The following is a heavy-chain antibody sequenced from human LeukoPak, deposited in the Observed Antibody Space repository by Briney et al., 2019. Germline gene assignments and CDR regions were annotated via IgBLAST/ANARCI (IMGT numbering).Heavy chain of an antibody. CDR2: IYHSGIT. CDR3: ARGRLADY. J-gene: IGHJ4*02. Sequence: SETLSLTCTVSGYSISSGYYWGWIRQPPGKGLEWIGSIYHSGITYYNPSLKSRVTLSVDTSKNHFSLRLSSVTAADTAVYYCARGRLADYWGQGTLVTVSS. D-gene: IGHD6-25*01. CDR1: GYSISSGYY. V-gene: IGHV4-38-2*02.